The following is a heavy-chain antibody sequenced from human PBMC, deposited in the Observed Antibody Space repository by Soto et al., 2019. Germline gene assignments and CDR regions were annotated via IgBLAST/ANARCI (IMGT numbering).Heavy chain of an antibody. V-gene: IGHV3-23*01. J-gene: IGHJ4*02. CDR2: ISGSGGST. D-gene: IGHD1-26*01. CDR1: GFTFSSYA. Sequence: EVQLLESGGGWVRPGGSLRLSCAASGFTFSSYAMNWVRQAPGKGLEWVSVISGSGGSTYYADSVKGRFSISRDSSKNTLYLQMNSLRAEDTAVYYCAKRGSGSYFDYWGQGTLVTVSS. CDR3: AKRGSGSYFDY.